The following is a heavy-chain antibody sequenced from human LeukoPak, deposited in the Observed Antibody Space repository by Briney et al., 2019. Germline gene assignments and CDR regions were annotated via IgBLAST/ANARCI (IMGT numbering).Heavy chain of an antibody. CDR1: EFTFSNYV. D-gene: IGHD1-26*01. CDR3: AALGDSIY. Sequence: PGGSLRLSCAASEFTFSNYVMSWVRQTPGKGLEWVSTISASAYTTHYADSVKGRFTISREDAKNYFFLQMNSLRAGDTAVYFCAALGDSIYWGQGTLVTVSS. CDR2: ISASAYTT. V-gene: IGHV3-23*01. J-gene: IGHJ4*02.